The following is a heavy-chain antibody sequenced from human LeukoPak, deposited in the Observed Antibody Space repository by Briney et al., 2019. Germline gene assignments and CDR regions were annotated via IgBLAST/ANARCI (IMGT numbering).Heavy chain of an antibody. CDR3: AKDLSPLYYYYGMDV. CDR1: GFTFSSYW. J-gene: IGHJ6*02. CDR2: INTDGSST. Sequence: GGSLRLSCAASGFTFSSYWMHWVRQAPGKGLVWVSRINTDGSSTSYADSVKGRFTISRDNAKNTLYLQMNSLSAEDTAVYYCAKDLSPLYYYYGMDVWGQGTTVTVSS. V-gene: IGHV3-74*01.